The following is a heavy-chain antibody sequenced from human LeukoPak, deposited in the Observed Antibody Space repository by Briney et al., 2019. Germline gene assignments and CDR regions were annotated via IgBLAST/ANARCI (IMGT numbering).Heavy chain of an antibody. Sequence: GGSLRLSCAASGYNFKYVWMNWVRQVPGKGLEWVGRIRTKIEGETRDYPAPVKGRFIISRDDSKTTLYLQMNGLKTEDSAVYYCTTERNWELLRPYGLDIWGQGTTVIVSS. V-gene: IGHV3-15*01. CDR2: IRTKIEGETR. J-gene: IGHJ6*02. CDR3: TTERNWELLRPYGLDI. D-gene: IGHD1-26*01. CDR1: GYNFKYVW.